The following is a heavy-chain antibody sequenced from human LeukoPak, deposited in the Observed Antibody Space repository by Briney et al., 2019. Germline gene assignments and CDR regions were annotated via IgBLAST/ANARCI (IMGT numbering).Heavy chain of an antibody. V-gene: IGHV3-30*02. J-gene: IGHJ6*03. D-gene: IGHD3-9*01. CDR3: AKGPGSPLTGYYMDV. Sequence: GGSLRLSCAASGFTFSSYGMHWVRQAPGKGLEWVAFIRYDGSNKYYADSVKGRFTISRGNSKNTLYLQMNSLRAEDTAVYYCAKGPGSPLTGYYMDVWGKGTTVTVSS. CDR2: IRYDGSNK. CDR1: GFTFSSYG.